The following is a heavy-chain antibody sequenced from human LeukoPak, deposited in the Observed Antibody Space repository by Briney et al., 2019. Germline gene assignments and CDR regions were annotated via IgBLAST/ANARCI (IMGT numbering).Heavy chain of an antibody. V-gene: IGHV1-18*04. CDR1: GYTFTSYG. Sequence: ASVKVSCKASGYTFTSYGISWVRQAPGQGREGMGWISAYNGNTNYAQKLQGRVTMTTDTSPSTAYMELRSLRSYHTAVYYCARDSPLWFGEFLTGMGYYYYGMDVWGKGTTVTVSS. CDR3: ARDSPLWFGEFLTGMGYYYYGMDV. J-gene: IGHJ6*04. D-gene: IGHD3-10*01. CDR2: ISAYNGNT.